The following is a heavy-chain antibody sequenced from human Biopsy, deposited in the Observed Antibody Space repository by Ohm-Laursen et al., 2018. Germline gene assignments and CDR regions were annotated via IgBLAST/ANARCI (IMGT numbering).Heavy chain of an antibody. CDR1: GDSINSSY. J-gene: IGHJ4*02. V-gene: IGHV4-59*08. D-gene: IGHD2-15*01. CDR3: ARRGSGGRSFDY. Sequence: GTLSLTCTVSGDSINSSYWSWIRQAPGKGLEWIGFISNSGNTNYNPSLKSRVTISADTSKNQFSLKLGSVTVADTAVFYCARRGSGGRSFDYWGKGSLVTVSP. CDR2: ISNSGNT.